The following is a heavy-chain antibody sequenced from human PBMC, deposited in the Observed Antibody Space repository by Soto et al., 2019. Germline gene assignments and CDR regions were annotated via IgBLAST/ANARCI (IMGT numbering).Heavy chain of an antibody. J-gene: IGHJ4*02. CDR1: GFTFSTYA. Sequence: GGSLRLSCAASGFTFSTYAMNWVRQAPGKGLEWVSAISGSGDRTYYADSVRGRFTISKDSSKNTVFLQMHSLRAEDTALYYCARGLYGAYGQDFWGQGILVTVSS. V-gene: IGHV3-23*01. CDR3: ARGLYGAYGQDF. CDR2: ISGSGDRT. D-gene: IGHD4-17*01.